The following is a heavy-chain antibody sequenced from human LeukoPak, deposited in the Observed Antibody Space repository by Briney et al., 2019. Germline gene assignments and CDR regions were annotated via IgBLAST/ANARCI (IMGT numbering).Heavy chain of an antibody. Sequence: PGGSLRLSCAASGFTFSSYAMNWVRQAPGKGLEWISFISSSSSIIYYADSVKGRFTVSRDNAKSSLYLQMNSLRIEDTAVYYCARVDAYTRSWWDDYWGQGTLVTVSS. J-gene: IGHJ4*02. CDR3: ARVDAYTRSWWDDY. CDR2: ISSSSSII. V-gene: IGHV3-48*01. D-gene: IGHD6-6*01. CDR1: GFTFSSYA.